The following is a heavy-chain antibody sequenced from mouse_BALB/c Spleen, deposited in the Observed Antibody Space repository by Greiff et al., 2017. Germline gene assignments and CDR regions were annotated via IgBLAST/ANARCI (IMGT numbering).Heavy chain of an antibody. D-gene: IGHD1-1*01. CDR2: IDPYDSET. V-gene: IGHV1-52*01. CDR1: GYTFTSYW. J-gene: IGHJ4*01. CDR3: ARGIYERSMDY. Sequence: VQLQQPGAELVRPGASVKLSCKASGYTFTSYWMNWVQQRPEHGLEWIGRIDPYDSETHYNQKFKDKAILTVDKSSSTAYLQLSSLTSEDSAVYCSARGIYERSMDYWGQGTSVTVSS.